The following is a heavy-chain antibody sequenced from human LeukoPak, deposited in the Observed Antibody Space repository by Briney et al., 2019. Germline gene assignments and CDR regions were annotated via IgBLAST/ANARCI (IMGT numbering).Heavy chain of an antibody. CDR1: GGSFSGYY. J-gene: IGHJ4*02. Sequence: SETLSLTCAVYGGSFSGYYWSWIRQPPGKGLEWIGEINHSGSTNYNPSLKSRVTISVDTSKNQFSLKLSSVTAADTAVYYCARLYYDSSGYYYFDYWGQGTLVTVSS. CDR3: ARLYYDSSGYYYFDY. D-gene: IGHD3-22*01. V-gene: IGHV4-34*01. CDR2: INHSGST.